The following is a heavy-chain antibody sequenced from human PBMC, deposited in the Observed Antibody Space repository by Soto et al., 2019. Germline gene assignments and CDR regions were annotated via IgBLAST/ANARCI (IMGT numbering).Heavy chain of an antibody. CDR2: SSYDGRET. CDR3: ARRHYGMDV. V-gene: IGHV3-30*03. CDR1: DFDFSSYG. J-gene: IGHJ6*02. Sequence: WWSLRLSCSASDFDFSSYGIHWVRQAPGKGLEWVAASSYDGRETFYADSAKGRFTISADKSISTAYLQWSSLKASDTAMYYCARRHYGMDVWGQGTTVTVSS.